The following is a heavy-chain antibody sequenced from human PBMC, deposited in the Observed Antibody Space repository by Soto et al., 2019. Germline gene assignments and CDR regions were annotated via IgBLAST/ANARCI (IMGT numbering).Heavy chain of an antibody. J-gene: IGHJ5*02. CDR2: INPSGGST. CDR1: GYTFTSYY. V-gene: IGHV1-46*01. Sequence: ASVKVSCRASGYTFTSYYMNWLLQAPGQGLEWLGIINPSGGSTSYAQKFQGRVTMTRDTSTSTVYMVLRSRRSEDTAVYYCARGIPPYYYDSSGYYGNWFDPWGQGTLVTVSS. D-gene: IGHD3-22*01. CDR3: ARGIPPYYYDSSGYYGNWFDP.